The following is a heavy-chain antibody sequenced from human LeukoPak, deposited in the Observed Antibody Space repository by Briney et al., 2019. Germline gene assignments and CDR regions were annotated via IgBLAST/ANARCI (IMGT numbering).Heavy chain of an antibody. CDR1: GFTFSNYW. CDR3: ARVRRWFDP. J-gene: IGHJ5*02. Sequence: GGSLRLSCAASGFTFSNYWMSWVRQAPGKGLEWVANIKLDGSEKDYVDSVKGRFTISRDNSKNTLYLQMNSLRAEDTAVYYCARVRRWFDPWGQGTLVTVSS. CDR2: IKLDGSEK. V-gene: IGHV3-7*03. D-gene: IGHD3-10*01.